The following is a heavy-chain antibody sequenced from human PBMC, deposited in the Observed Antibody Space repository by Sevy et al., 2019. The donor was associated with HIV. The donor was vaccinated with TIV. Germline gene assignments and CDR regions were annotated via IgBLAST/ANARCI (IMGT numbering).Heavy chain of an antibody. D-gene: IGHD4-17*01. CDR2: ISGSGGST. J-gene: IGHJ4*02. CDR3: AKVPTTVTESNNFDY. V-gene: IGHV3-23*01. CDR1: GFTFSSYA. Sequence: GGSLRLSCAASGFTFSSYAMSWVRQAPGKGLEWVSAISGSGGSTYYADSVKGRFTISRDNSKNTRYLQMNSLRAEDTAVYYCAKVPTTVTESNNFDYWGQGTLVTVSS.